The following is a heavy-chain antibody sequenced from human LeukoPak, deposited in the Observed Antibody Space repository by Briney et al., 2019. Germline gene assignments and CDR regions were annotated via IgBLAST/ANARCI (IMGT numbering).Heavy chain of an antibody. J-gene: IGHJ4*02. D-gene: IGHD3-3*01. Sequence: GGSLRLSCAASGFTFSDYGMHWVRQAQGKGLEWAAVIWYDGSNKYYADSVKGRFTFSRDNSKNTLYLEMNSLRAEDTAVYYCAKDFWSGYYPNYWGQGTLVTVSS. CDR2: IWYDGSNK. CDR1: GFTFSDYG. CDR3: AKDFWSGYYPNY. V-gene: IGHV3-33*06.